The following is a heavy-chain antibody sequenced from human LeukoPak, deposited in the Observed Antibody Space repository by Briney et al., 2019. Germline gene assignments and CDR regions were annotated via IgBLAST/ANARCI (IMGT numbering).Heavy chain of an antibody. V-gene: IGHV1-2*02. CDR3: ARDRVVVPAAFDY. CDR2: INPNSGGT. J-gene: IGHJ4*02. CDR1: GYTFTDYY. D-gene: IGHD2-2*01. Sequence: ASVEVSCKASGYTFTDYYMHWVRQAPGQGLEWMGWINPNSGGTNYAQKFQGRVTMTRDTSISTAYMELSRLRSDDTAVYYCARDRVVVPAAFDYWGQGTLVTVSS.